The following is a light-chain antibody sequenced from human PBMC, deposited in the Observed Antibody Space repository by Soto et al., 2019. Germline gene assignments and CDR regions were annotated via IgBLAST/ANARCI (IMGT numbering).Light chain of an antibody. CDR2: DVS. V-gene: IGLV2-14*03. J-gene: IGLJ2*01. Sequence: QSALTQPASVSGSPGQSITISCTGTSSDIGGYNYVSWYQQHPGKAPKLMIYDVSNRPSGVSNRFSGSKSGNTASLTISGLQAEDEADYYCNSYTSSSNLVFGGGTQLTVL. CDR1: SSDIGGYNY. CDR3: NSYTSSSNLV.